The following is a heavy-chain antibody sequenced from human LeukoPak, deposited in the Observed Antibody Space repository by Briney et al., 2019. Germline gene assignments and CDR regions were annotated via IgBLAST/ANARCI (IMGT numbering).Heavy chain of an antibody. CDR3: ARDREISARPGGWFDP. J-gene: IGHJ5*02. D-gene: IGHD6-6*01. Sequence: SVKVSCKVAGGTINNFAISWVRQAPGQGLEWMGGLSPVLATYAQKFQGRVAITADESTDTVYMELGSLTSEDTATYFCARDREISARPGGWFDPWGQGTLVTVSS. CDR1: GGTINNFA. V-gene: IGHV1-69*13. CDR2: LSPVLA.